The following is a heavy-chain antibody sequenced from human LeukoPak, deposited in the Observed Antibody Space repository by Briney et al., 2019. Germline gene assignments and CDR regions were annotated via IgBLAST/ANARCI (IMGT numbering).Heavy chain of an antibody. CDR2: ISRSGAYI. V-gene: IGHV3-21*04. J-gene: IGHJ4*02. CDR1: GFSFSAYG. D-gene: IGHD6-19*01. Sequence: GGSLRLSCAASGFSFSAYGMNWVRQAPGKGLEWVSCISRSGAYIYYADSVKGRFTISRDNSKNTLYLQMNSLRAEDTAVYYCARDQIAVAGTPNDYWGQGTLVTVSS. CDR3: ARDQIAVAGTPNDY.